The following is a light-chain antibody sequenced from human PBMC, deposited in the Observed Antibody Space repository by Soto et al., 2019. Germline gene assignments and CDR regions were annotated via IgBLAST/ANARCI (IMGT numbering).Light chain of an antibody. CDR2: QVS. CDR3: MQGSHWPPT. Sequence: DVVMTQSPLSLPATLGQPASISCRSSQSLVHSNGNTYLIWFHQRPGQSPRRLIYQVSQRDSGVXEXXSGSGSVSDFTLKISRVEAEDVGIYYSMQGSHWPPTFGPGTKVDIK. CDR1: QSLVHSNGNTY. V-gene: IGKV2-30*02. J-gene: IGKJ3*01.